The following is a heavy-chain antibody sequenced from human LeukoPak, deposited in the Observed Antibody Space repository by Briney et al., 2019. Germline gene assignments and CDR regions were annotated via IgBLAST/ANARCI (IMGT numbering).Heavy chain of an antibody. CDR2: FDPEDGET. D-gene: IGHD4-11*01. J-gene: IGHJ1*01. Sequence: ASVKVSCKVSGYTLTELSMHWVRQAPGKGLEWMGGFDPEDGETIYAQKFQGRVTMTEDASTDTAYMELSSLRSEDTAVYYCATVSTENLAEYFQHWGQSTLVTVSS. CDR1: GYTLTELS. CDR3: ATVSTENLAEYFQH. V-gene: IGHV1-24*01.